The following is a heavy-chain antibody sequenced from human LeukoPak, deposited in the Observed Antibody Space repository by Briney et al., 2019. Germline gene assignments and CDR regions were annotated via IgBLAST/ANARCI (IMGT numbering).Heavy chain of an antibody. CDR1: GFSFGAYI. CDR3: AIDPNWGTHS. Sequence: GGSLRLSCAASGFSFGAYIMNWVRHPPGKRLEWVSIIGNNGGGIHYADSVKGRFTISRDNFKNALYLQMNSLRVEDTAVYYCAIDPNWGTHSWGQGVLVTVSS. J-gene: IGHJ4*02. V-gene: IGHV3-23*01. CDR2: IGNNGGGI. D-gene: IGHD7-27*01.